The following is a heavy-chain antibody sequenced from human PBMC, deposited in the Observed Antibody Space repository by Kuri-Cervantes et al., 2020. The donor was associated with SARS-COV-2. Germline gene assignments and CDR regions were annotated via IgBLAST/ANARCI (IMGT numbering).Heavy chain of an antibody. CDR2: ISYDGSNK. Sequence: GGSLRLSCAASGFTFSSYAMHWVRQAPGKGLEWVAVISYDGSNKYYVDSVKGRFTISRDNSKNTLYLQMNSLRAEDTAVYYCAREYSYGHGVTDYWGQGTLVTVSS. D-gene: IGHD5-18*01. V-gene: IGHV3-30-3*01. CDR1: GFTFSSYA. J-gene: IGHJ4*02. CDR3: AREYSYGHGVTDY.